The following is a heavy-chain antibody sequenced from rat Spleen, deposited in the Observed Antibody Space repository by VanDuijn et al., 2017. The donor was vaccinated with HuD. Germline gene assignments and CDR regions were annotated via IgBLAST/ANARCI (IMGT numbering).Heavy chain of an antibody. J-gene: IGHJ2*01. CDR1: GFTFSDYY. CDR3: VRHGYTRYYFDY. D-gene: IGHD1-9*01. V-gene: IGHV5-22*01. CDR2: ISYGDSSGQSST. Sequence: EVQLVESDGGLVQPGRSMKLSCAASGFTFSDYYMAWVRLAPKKGLEWVASISYGDSSGQSSTYYRDSVKGRFTISRDNAKSTLSLQMDSLRSEDTATYYCVRHGYTRYYFDYWGQGVMVTVSS.